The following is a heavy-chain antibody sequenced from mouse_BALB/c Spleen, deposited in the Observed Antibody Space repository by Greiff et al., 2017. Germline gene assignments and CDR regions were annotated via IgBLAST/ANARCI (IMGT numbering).Heavy chain of an antibody. J-gene: IGHJ2*01. Sequence: EVQGVESGGGLVQPGGSRKLSCAASGFTFSSFGMHWVRQAPEKGLEWVAYISSGSSTIYYADTVKGRFTISRDNPKNTLFLQMTSLRSEDTAMYYCARDGNPLFDYWGQGTTLTVSS. CDR1: GFTFSSFG. D-gene: IGHD2-1*01. V-gene: IGHV5-17*02. CDR2: ISSGSSTI. CDR3: ARDGNPLFDY.